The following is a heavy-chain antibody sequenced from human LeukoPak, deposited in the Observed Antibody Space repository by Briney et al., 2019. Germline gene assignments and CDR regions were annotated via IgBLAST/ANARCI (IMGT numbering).Heavy chain of an antibody. CDR2: LYTGGGT. CDR1: GFSFSAYW. Sequence: HPGGSLRLSCVASGFSFSAYWMHWVRQAPGKGLMWVSVLYTGGGTDHADSVKGRFTISRDNSKNTLSLQMNSLRAEDTAIYYCTRSGYRHPYHFDSWGQGTLVTVSS. J-gene: IGHJ4*02. V-gene: IGHV3-53*01. CDR3: TRSGYRHPYHFDS. D-gene: IGHD3-22*01.